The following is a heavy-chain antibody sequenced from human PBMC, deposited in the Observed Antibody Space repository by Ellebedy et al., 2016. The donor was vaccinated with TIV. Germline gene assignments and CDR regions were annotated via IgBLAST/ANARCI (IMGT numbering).Heavy chain of an antibody. Sequence: GESLKISCAASGFTFSSYTLHWVRQAPGKGLEWVAIISYDGSNKYYADSVKGRFTISRDNSKNTLYLQMNSLRAEDTAVYYCARDAGYSSGWYSGYWGQGTLVTVSS. CDR1: GFTFSSYT. V-gene: IGHV3-30-3*01. J-gene: IGHJ4*02. CDR2: ISYDGSNK. CDR3: ARDAGYSSGWYSGY. D-gene: IGHD6-19*01.